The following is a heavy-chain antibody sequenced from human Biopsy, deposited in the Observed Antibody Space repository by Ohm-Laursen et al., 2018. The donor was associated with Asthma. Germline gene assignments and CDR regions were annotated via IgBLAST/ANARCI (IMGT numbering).Heavy chain of an antibody. J-gene: IGHJ6*02. CDR1: GGTFSNFA. CDR2: IMTVFGTT. V-gene: IGHV1-69*13. Sequence: ASVKVSCNAPGGTFSNFAISWVRQAPGQGLEWLGGIMTVFGTTNYTQKFQGRVTITADESTSTAYMEVTSLRSEDTAIYYCARCQVGYSSGWSLLLKKIYYSGMDVWGQGTAVTVSS. D-gene: IGHD6-19*01. CDR3: ARCQVGYSSGWSLLLKKIYYSGMDV.